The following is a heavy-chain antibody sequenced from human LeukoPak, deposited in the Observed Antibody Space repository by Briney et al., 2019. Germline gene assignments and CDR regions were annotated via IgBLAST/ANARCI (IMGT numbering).Heavy chain of an antibody. D-gene: IGHD5-18*01. V-gene: IGHV4-34*01. CDR1: GGSFSGYY. Sequence: SETLSLTCAVYGGSFSGYYWSWIRHPPGKGLEGIGEINHSGSTNYNPSLKSRVTISVDTSKNQFSLKLSSVTAADTAVYYCARGGYSYGTGWFDPWGQGTLVTVSS. CDR3: ARGGYSYGTGWFDP. CDR2: INHSGST. J-gene: IGHJ5*02.